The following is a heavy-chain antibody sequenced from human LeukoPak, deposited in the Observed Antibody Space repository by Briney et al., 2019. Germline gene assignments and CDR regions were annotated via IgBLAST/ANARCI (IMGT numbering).Heavy chain of an antibody. J-gene: IGHJ4*02. Sequence: GRSLRLSCAASGFTFSTYGMHWVRQAPGKGLEWVAVISYDGSNKYYADSVKGRFTISRDNSKNTLYLQMNSLRVEDTALYYCAKRGGRSGWFNYFDYWGQGTLVTVSS. CDR2: ISYDGSNK. CDR1: GFTFSTYG. V-gene: IGHV3-30*18. CDR3: AKRGGRSGWFNYFDY. D-gene: IGHD6-13*01.